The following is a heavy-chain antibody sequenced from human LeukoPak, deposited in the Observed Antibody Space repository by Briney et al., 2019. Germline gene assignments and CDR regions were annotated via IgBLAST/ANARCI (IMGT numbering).Heavy chain of an antibody. J-gene: IGHJ4*02. Sequence: GEALKISCRGSGYSFTSYWIGWGRQMPGKGLEWMGIIYPGDSGTIYSPSFQGQVTISADKSISTAYMQWSRLKDSDTAMYYCASGKSADGNDYWGQGTLVTVSS. D-gene: IGHD6-13*01. V-gene: IGHV5-51*01. CDR2: IYPGDSGT. CDR3: ASGKSADGNDY. CDR1: GYSFTSYW.